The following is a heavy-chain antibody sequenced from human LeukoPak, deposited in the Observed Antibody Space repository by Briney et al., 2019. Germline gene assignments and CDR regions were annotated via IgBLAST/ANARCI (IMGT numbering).Heavy chain of an antibody. V-gene: IGHV3-30*04. Sequence: PGGSLRLCCAASGFTFSSYAMHWVRQAPGKGLEWVAVISYDGSNKYYADSVKGRFTISRDNSKNTLYLQMNSLRAEDTAVYYCARSPEYCSGGSCSWGQGTLVTVSS. D-gene: IGHD2-15*01. J-gene: IGHJ5*02. CDR3: ARSPEYCSGGSCS. CDR1: GFTFSSYA. CDR2: ISYDGSNK.